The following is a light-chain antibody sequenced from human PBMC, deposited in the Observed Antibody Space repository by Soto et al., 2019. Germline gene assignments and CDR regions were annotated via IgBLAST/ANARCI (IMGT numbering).Light chain of an antibody. Sequence: IVLTQSPGTLSFSPWERATLSCSSSQSISSSYLVWYQQKPGQAPRLLMYGASSRATGIPDRISGSGSGTDFTLTISRLEPEDFAVYYCQQYSSSPETFGQGTKVDI. J-gene: IGKJ1*01. V-gene: IGKV3-20*01. CDR2: GAS. CDR3: QQYSSSPET. CDR1: QSISSSY.